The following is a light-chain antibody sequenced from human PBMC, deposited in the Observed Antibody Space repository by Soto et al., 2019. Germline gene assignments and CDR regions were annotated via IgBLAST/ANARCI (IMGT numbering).Light chain of an antibody. V-gene: IGKV3-20*01. CDR3: PQPFHSPRT. J-gene: IGKJ2*01. CDR2: DVS. Sequence: DIVLTQSPGTLSLSPGETASLSCRASQSVISDFLAWYQQTRGQPPRLLIYDVSKRATGIPARFSGSGSGTAFTLTISRVEPEDSAVYYCPQPFHSPRTFGQGTMLDIK. CDR1: QSVISDF.